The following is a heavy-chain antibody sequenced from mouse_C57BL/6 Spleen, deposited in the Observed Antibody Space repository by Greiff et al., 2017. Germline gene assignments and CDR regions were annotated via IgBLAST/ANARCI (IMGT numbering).Heavy chain of an antibody. D-gene: IGHD1-1*01. CDR2: ISSGGSYT. J-gene: IGHJ1*03. V-gene: IGHV5-6*01. Sequence: EVKLVESGGDLVKPGRSLKLSCAASGFTFSSYGMSWVRQTPDKRLEWVATISSGGSYTYYPDSVKGRFTISRDNAKNTLYLQMSSLKSEDTAMYYCAITTVVDWYFDVWGTGTTVTVSS. CDR3: AITTVVDWYFDV. CDR1: GFTFSSYG.